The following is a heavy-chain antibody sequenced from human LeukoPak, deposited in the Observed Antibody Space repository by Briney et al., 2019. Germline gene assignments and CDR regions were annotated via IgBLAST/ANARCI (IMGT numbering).Heavy chain of an antibody. V-gene: IGHV3-23*01. J-gene: IGHJ5*02. D-gene: IGHD6-13*01. CDR2: ISDSGDRT. CDR3: AKVVRPAAGTSEVDP. CDR1: GFTFSSYA. Sequence: GGSLRLSCPASGFTFSSYAMSWVRQAPGKGLEWVSAISDSGDRTYYADSVKGRFTISRDNSKNTLYLQMNSLRAEDTAVYYCAKVVRPAAGTSEVDPWGQGTLVTVSS.